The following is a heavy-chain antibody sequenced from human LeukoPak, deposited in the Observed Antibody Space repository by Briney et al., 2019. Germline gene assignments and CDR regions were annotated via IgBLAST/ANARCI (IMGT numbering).Heavy chain of an antibody. V-gene: IGHV1-24*01. D-gene: IGHD1-20*01. Sequence: GASVKVSCKASGYTFTGYYMHWVRQAPGQGLEWMGGFDPEDGETIYAQKFQGRVTMTEDTSTDTAYMELSSLRSEDTAVYYCATEIRYNWNGFDYWGQGTLVTVSS. CDR2: FDPEDGET. CDR3: ATEIRYNWNGFDY. J-gene: IGHJ4*02. CDR1: GYTFTGYY.